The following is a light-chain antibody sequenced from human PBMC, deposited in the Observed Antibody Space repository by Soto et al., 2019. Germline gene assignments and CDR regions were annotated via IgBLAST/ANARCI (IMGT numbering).Light chain of an antibody. CDR3: MQGSHWPPIT. Sequence: DVVVTQSPLSLPVTLGQAASISCRSRQSLVHRDGNTYLSWFRQRPGQSPRRLIYKVSNREAGVPDRFSGSGSGTDFTLKISRVEAEDVGPYYCMQGSHWPPITFGQGTRLEIK. J-gene: IGKJ5*01. V-gene: IGKV2-30*02. CDR2: KVS. CDR1: QSLVHRDGNTY.